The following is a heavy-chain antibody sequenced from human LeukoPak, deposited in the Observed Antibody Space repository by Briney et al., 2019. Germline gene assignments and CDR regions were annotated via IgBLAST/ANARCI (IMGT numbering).Heavy chain of an antibody. V-gene: IGHV1-46*01. D-gene: IGHD3-22*01. CDR2: INPSGGST. CDR3: ARDPGYYDSSGYYVPYDFDY. Sequence: GASVKVSCKASGYTFTSYYMHWVRQAPGQGLEWMGIINPSGGSTSYAQKFQGRVTMTRDTSTSTVYMELSSLRSEDTAVHYCARDPGYYDSSGYYVPYDFDYWGQGTLVTVSS. J-gene: IGHJ4*02. CDR1: GYTFTSYY.